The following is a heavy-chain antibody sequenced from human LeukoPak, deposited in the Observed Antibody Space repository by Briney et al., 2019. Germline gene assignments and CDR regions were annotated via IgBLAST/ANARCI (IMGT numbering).Heavy chain of an antibody. CDR2: IYGGGST. CDR3: ARVGPGGDGYNYGYFDY. J-gene: IGHJ4*02. CDR1: EFTASNNY. V-gene: IGHV3-53*01. D-gene: IGHD5-24*01. Sequence: PGGSLRLSCAASEFTASNNYMSWVRQAPGKGLEWVSVIYGGGSTYYADSVKGRFTISRDNSKNALFLQMNSLRAEDTAVYYCARVGPGGDGYNYGYFDYWGQGTLVTVSS.